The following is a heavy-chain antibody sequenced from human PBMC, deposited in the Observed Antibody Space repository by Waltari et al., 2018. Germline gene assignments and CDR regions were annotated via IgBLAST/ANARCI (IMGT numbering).Heavy chain of an antibody. V-gene: IGHV1-18*01. D-gene: IGHD3-22*01. CDR2: ISAYSGDT. CDR1: GYTFSNYG. J-gene: IGHJ4*02. Sequence: QVQLVQPGPELKKPGAYVKVSCKTSGYTFSNYGITWVRQAPGQGLEWMGWISAYSGDTNYAPKLQDRLTMTTDMSTSTAYMELTTLRSDDTAVYFCARGEDSSGYNGPDIWGQGTLVSVSS. CDR3: ARGEDSSGYNGPDI.